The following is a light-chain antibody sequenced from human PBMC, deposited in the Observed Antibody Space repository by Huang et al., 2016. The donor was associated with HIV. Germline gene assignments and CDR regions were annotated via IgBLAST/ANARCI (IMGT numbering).Light chain of an antibody. V-gene: IGKV1-39*01. CDR1: QRISAY. Sequence: DIQMTQSPSSLSASVVGRVSISCRASQRISAYLNWYQQRPGKPPKILIYDASRLQSGVSSRFSGSGSGTDFTLTISSLQPEDFATYYCQQSYSTPWTFGHGTKVEIK. CDR2: DAS. CDR3: QQSYSTPWT. J-gene: IGKJ1*01.